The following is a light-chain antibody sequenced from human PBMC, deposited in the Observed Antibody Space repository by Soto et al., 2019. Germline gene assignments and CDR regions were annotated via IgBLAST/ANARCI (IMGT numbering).Light chain of an antibody. J-gene: IGKJ2*01. CDR1: QNLGSS. V-gene: IGKV3-15*01. CDR2: GGS. Sequence: EVVMTQSPATLSASPGERVTLSCRANQNLGSSLAWYQPRPGQAPRLLLYGGSTRATGIPARFSGSGSGTEFTVTISSLQSEDFAVYYCQQYNYWPPYTFGQGTNLEFK. CDR3: QQYNYWPPYT.